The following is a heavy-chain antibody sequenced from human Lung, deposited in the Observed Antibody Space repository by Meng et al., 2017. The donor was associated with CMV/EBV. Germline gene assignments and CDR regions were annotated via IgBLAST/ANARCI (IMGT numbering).Heavy chain of an antibody. V-gene: IGHV3-30*02. Sequence: GSXRLSXAASGFTFSSYAMHWVRQAPGKGLEWVAFIRYDGSNKYYADSVKGRFTISRDNSKNTLYLQMNSLRAEDTAVYYCAKDFCSSTSCYRSYYYYYGMDVWGQGTXVTVSS. CDR1: GFTFSSYA. CDR2: IRYDGSNK. J-gene: IGHJ6*02. CDR3: AKDFCSSTSCYRSYYYYYGMDV. D-gene: IGHD2-2*01.